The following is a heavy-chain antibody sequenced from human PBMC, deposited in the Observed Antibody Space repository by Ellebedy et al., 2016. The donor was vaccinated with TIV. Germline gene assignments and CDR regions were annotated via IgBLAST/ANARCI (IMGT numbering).Heavy chain of an antibody. CDR2: MYHSGST. CDR3: ARTDLRYGMDV. CDR1: GGSFNRYY. D-gene: IGHD3/OR15-3a*01. Sequence: SETLSLXXAVYGGSFNRYYWGWIRQPPGKGLEWIGSMYHSGSTYYNPSLKSRVTISVDTSKNQFSLKLSSVTAAETAVYYCARTDLRYGMDVWGQGTTVTVSS. V-gene: IGHV4-38-2*01. J-gene: IGHJ6*02.